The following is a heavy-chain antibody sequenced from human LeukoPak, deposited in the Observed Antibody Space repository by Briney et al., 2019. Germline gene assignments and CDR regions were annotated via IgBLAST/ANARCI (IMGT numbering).Heavy chain of an antibody. Sequence: GGSLRLSCTASGFPFIEYSMNWVRQAPGKGLEWISYIGIDSGNTKYADSVRGRFTISADKAKNSLYLQMNSLRVEDTAVYYCARDHNYVFDNWGQGTLVSVAS. V-gene: IGHV3-48*01. J-gene: IGHJ4*02. CDR1: GFPFIEYS. CDR2: IGIDSGNT. CDR3: ARDHNYVFDN. D-gene: IGHD1-1*01.